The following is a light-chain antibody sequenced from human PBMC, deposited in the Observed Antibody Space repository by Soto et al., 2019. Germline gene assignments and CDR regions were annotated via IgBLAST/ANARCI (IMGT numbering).Light chain of an antibody. CDR3: SSYTISSTLV. V-gene: IGLV2-14*01. J-gene: IGLJ3*02. CDR2: EVS. Sequence: QSALTQPESVSGAPGHASTISCTGTSSDVGGYNYGSWYQQHPRKAPRLLIYEVSNRPSRVSNRFSGSKSCNTASLTSSVLQAEDEADYYCSSYTISSTLVFGGGTKVTVL. CDR1: SSDVGGYNY.